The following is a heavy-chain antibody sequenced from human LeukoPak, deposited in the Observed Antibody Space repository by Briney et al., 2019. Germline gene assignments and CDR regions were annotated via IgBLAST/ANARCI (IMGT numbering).Heavy chain of an antibody. CDR1: GFTFSSYA. CDR3: AKGRSSSGWKRGYYYYYYGMDV. D-gene: IGHD6-19*01. CDR2: ISGSGGST. Sequence: PGGSLRLSCAASGFTFSSYAMSWVRQAPGKGLEWVSAISGSGGSTYYADSVKGRFTISRDNSKNTLCLQMNSLRAEDTAVYYCAKGRSSSGWKRGYYYYYYGMDVWGQGTTVTVSS. V-gene: IGHV3-23*01. J-gene: IGHJ6*02.